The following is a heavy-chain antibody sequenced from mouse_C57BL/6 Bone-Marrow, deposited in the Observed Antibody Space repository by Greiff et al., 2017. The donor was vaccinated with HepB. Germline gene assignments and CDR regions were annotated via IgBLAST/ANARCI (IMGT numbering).Heavy chain of an antibody. CDR2: INPDSSTK. CDR1: GIDFSRYW. Sequence: EVKLLESGGGLVQPGGSLKLSCAASGIDFSRYWMSWVRRAPGKGLEWIGEINPDSSTKNYAPYQKDKFIISRDNAKNKLYLQMSKVRYEEKAQDNGAREGDSRRNYWYFDVWGTGTTVTVSS. V-gene: IGHV4-1*01. D-gene: IGHD3-3*01. CDR3: AREGDSRRNYWYFDV. J-gene: IGHJ1*03.